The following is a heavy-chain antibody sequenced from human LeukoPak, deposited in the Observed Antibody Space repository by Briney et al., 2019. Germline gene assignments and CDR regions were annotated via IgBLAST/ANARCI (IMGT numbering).Heavy chain of an antibody. CDR1: GGSISSYY. V-gene: IGHV4-59*01. Sequence: SETLSLTCTVPGGSISSYYWSWIRQPPGKGLEWIGYIYYSGSTNYNPSLKSRVTISVDTSKNQFSLKLSSVTAADTAVYYCARNRPAARVYYYYMDVWGKGTTVTVSS. CDR2: IYYSGST. D-gene: IGHD2-2*01. J-gene: IGHJ6*03. CDR3: ARNRPAARVYYYYMDV.